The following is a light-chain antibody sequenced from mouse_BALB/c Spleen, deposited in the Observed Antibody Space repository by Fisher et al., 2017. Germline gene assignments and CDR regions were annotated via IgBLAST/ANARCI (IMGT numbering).Light chain of an antibody. CDR1: SSVSY. J-gene: IGKJ5*01. CDR2: DTS. Sequence: IVLTQSPAIMSASPGEKVTMTCSASSSVSYMYWYQQKPGSSPRLLIYDTSNLASGVPVRFSGSGPGTSYSLTISSMEAEDAATYYCQQWSSNPLTFGAGTKLELK. V-gene: IGKV4-55*01. CDR3: QQWSSNPLT.